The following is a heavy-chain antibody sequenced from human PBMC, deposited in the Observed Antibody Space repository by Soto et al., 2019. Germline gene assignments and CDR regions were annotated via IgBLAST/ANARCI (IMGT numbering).Heavy chain of an antibody. V-gene: IGHV4-30-2*01. J-gene: IGHJ4*02. CDR1: DVSISSGGYS. CDR3: ACGTTYYYDSGGYSRLFDY. D-gene: IGHD3-22*01. CDR2: IYHSGST. Sequence: TLSLACAVSDVSISSGGYSWSWIRQPPGKGLEWIGYIYHSGSTYYNPSLKSRVTISVDRSKNQFSLKLSSVTAADTAVYYCACGTTYYYDSGGYSRLFDYWGQGTLVTVSS.